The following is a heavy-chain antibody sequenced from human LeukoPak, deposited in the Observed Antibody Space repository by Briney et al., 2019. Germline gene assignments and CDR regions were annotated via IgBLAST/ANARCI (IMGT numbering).Heavy chain of an antibody. CDR1: GFTFSSYS. CDR3: ARVNRDYYDSSGYYQS. J-gene: IGHJ5*02. D-gene: IGHD3-22*01. Sequence: GGSLRLSCAASGFTFSSYSMNWVRQAPGKGLEWVSPISSSSSYIYYADSVKGRFTISRDNAKNSLYLQMNSLRAEDTAVYYCARVNRDYYDSSGYYQSWGQGTLVTVSS. CDR2: ISSSSSYI. V-gene: IGHV3-21*01.